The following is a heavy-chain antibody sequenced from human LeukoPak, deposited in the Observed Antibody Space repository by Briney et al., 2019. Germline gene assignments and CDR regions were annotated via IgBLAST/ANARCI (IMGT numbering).Heavy chain of an antibody. V-gene: IGHV3-21*04. CDR2: ISSSSSYI. J-gene: IGHJ4*02. CDR3: ARRAGAYSHPYDY. Sequence: PGGSLRLSCAASGFTFSTYSMNWVRQAPGKGLEWVSSISSSSSYIYYADSVKGRFTISRDNARNSLYLQMNSLRAEDTAVYYCARRAGAYSHPYDYWGQGTLVTVSS. D-gene: IGHD4/OR15-4a*01. CDR1: GFTFSTYS.